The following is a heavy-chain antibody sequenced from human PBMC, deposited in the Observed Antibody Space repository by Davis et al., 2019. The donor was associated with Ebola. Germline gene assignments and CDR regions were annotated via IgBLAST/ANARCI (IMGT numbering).Heavy chain of an antibody. Sequence: PGGSLRLSCVASGFTFSSYAMSWVRQAPGKGLEWVSAISGSGGSTYYADSVKGRFTISRDNSKNKLYLQMNSLRAEDTAVYYCAKGSGYYDSSGYYGHPVGGDAFDIWGQGTMVTVSS. CDR3: AKGSGYYDSSGYYGHPVGGDAFDI. CDR2: ISGSGGST. J-gene: IGHJ3*02. D-gene: IGHD3-22*01. V-gene: IGHV3-23*01. CDR1: GFTFSSYA.